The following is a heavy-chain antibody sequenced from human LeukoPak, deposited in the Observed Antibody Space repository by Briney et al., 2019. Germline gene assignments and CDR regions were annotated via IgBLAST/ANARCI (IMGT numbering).Heavy chain of an antibody. CDR2: INHSGST. J-gene: IGHJ4*02. V-gene: IGHV4-34*01. CDR1: GGSFSGYY. Sequence: SETLSLTCAVYGGSFSGYYWSWIRQPPGKGLEWIGEINHSGSTNYNPSLKSRVTISVDTSKNQFSLKLSSVTAADTAVCYCARGPPNIVVVVAANYFDYWGQGTLVTVSS. D-gene: IGHD2-15*01. CDR3: ARGPPNIVVVVAANYFDY.